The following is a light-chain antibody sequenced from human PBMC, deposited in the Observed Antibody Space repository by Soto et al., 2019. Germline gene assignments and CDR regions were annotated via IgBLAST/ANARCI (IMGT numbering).Light chain of an antibody. CDR2: GAS. CDR3: QQYGSSPQT. CDR1: QSVSSSY. V-gene: IGKV3-20*01. J-gene: IGKJ1*01. Sequence: EIVLTQSPGTLSLSPGERATLSCRASQSVSSSYLAWYQQKPGQAPRLLIYGASSRDTGIPGRFSVSGSGTDFTLTISRLEPEDVAVYYCQQYGSSPQTFGQGTKVEIK.